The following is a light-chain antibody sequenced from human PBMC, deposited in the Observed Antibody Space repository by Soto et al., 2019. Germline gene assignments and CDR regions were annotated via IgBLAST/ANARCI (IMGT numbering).Light chain of an antibody. Sequence: QSVLTQPASVSGSPGQSITISCTGTSSDVGSYNLVSWYQQHPGKAPKLMISEGSKRPSGVSNRFSGSKSGNTASLTISGLQAEDESDYYCCSYAGSSTHVVFGGGTQLNVL. J-gene: IGLJ2*01. V-gene: IGLV2-23*01. CDR3: CSYAGSSTHVV. CDR2: EGS. CDR1: SSDVGSYNL.